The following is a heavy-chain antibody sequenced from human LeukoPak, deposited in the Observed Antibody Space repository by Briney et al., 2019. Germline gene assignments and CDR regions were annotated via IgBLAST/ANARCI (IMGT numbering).Heavy chain of an antibody. CDR1: AFTFSSYW. V-gene: IGHV3-74*01. Sequence: PGGSLRLSCAASAFTFSSYWMHWVRQAPGKGLVWVSRINSDVISTSYADSVKGGFTISRDNAKNTLYLQMNSLRAEDTPVYYCAKGGATVIDYWGQGTLVTVSS. CDR2: INSDVIST. D-gene: IGHD4-17*01. CDR3: AKGGATVIDY. J-gene: IGHJ4*02.